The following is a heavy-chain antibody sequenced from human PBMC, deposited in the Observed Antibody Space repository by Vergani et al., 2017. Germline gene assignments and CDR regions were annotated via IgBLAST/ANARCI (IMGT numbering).Heavy chain of an antibody. V-gene: IGHV5-51*01. CDR2: IYPAYADT. CDR3: ARHTTYTDS. Sequence: EVELVQSGPEMRKPGESLKISCKGSEYSFGNYWIGWVCQMPGKGLEWIGIIYPAYADTRNSPSFPGQVTNSADKSISTAFLQWDSLKTSDTALYYCARHTTYTDSWGQGTLVTVSS. D-gene: IGHD1-1*01. J-gene: IGHJ4*02. CDR1: EYSFGNYW.